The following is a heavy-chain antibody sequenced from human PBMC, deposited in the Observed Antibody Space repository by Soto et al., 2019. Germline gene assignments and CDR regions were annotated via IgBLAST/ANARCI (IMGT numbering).Heavy chain of an antibody. V-gene: IGHV1-18*01. J-gene: IGHJ4*02. Sequence: GASVKVSCKASGYTFTSYTISWVRQAPGQGLEWVGWIGPSSGNTDSARNLQGRVTMTTDISTNTAYMELRSLRSDDTAVYYCARDTGNFFDYWGQGTLVTAPQ. CDR1: GYTFTSYT. CDR3: ARDTGNFFDY. CDR2: IGPSSGNT.